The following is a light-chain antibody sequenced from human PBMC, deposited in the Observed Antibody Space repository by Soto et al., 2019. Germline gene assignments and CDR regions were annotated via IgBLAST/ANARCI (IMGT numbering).Light chain of an antibody. CDR2: EVS. Sequence: QSALTQPASVSGSPGQSITISCTGTSSDGGGYNYVSWYQQHPGKAPKLMIYEVSNRPSGVSNRFSGSKSGNTASLTISGLQAEDEADYYCRSYTSSRPYVFGTGTKVTVL. CDR3: RSYTSSRPYV. J-gene: IGLJ1*01. V-gene: IGLV2-14*01. CDR1: SSDGGGYNY.